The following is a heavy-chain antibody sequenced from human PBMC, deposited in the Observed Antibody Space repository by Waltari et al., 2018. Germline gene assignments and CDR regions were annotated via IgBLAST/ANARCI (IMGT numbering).Heavy chain of an antibody. CDR1: GFTFSRYS. D-gene: IGHD1-1*01. CDR3: VRSTNWRYYFDT. CDR2: ISSGGTYI. Sequence: DVQLVESGGGLVKPGGSLRLSCAASGFTFSRYSMHWVRQAPGKGVEWVASISSGGTYIYYTYSVKGRFTISRGSVTDSLYLQMNSLRVEDTATYFCVRSTNWRYYFDTWGQGTLVAVSS. J-gene: IGHJ4*02. V-gene: IGHV3-21*01.